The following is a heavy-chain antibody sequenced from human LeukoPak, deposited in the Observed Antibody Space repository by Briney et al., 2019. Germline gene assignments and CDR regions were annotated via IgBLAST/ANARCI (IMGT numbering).Heavy chain of an antibody. Sequence: GRSLRLSCAASGFTFDDYAMHWVRQAPGKGLEWVSGISWNSGSIGYADSVKGRFTISRDNAKNSLYLQMNSLRAEDTALYYCAKDIWGLSYYFDYWGQGTLVTVSS. J-gene: IGHJ4*02. D-gene: IGHD7-27*01. CDR3: AKDIWGLSYYFDY. CDR2: ISWNSGSI. V-gene: IGHV3-9*01. CDR1: GFTFDDYA.